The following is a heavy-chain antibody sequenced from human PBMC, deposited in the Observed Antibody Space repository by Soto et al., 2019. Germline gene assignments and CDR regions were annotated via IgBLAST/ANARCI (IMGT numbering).Heavy chain of an antibody. CDR3: EAEMTFGKLSVV. D-gene: IGHD3-16*02. CDR1: GDTDTNYV. V-gene: IGHV1-69*01. CDR2: IFPKFGTT. Sequence: QVQLVQSGAEVKKPGSSVKVSCKASGDTDTNYVISWVRQAPGQGLEWMGGIFPKFGTTYSAQKLQDRLTITADGSTSTVYMQLSSLRLYDTAVYYCEAEMTFGKLSVVWGQGTTVTVSS. J-gene: IGHJ6*02.